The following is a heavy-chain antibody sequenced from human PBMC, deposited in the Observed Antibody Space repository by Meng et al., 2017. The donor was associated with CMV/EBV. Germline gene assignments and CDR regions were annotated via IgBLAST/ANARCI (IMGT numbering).Heavy chain of an antibody. CDR2: IIPIFGTA. CDR3: ARGSGAGTTWSYFDY. J-gene: IGHJ4*02. V-gene: IGHV1-69*01. Sequence: QLVQSVAEVKKPGSSVKVSCKACGGTFSSYAISWVRQAPGQGLEWMGGIIPIFGTANYAQKFQGRVTITADESTSTAYMALSSLRSEDTAVYYCARGSGAGTTWSYFDYWGQGTLVTVSS. CDR1: GGTFSSYA. D-gene: IGHD1-7*01.